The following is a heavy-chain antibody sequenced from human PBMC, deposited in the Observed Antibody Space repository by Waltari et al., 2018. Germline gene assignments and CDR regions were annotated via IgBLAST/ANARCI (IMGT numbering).Heavy chain of an antibody. D-gene: IGHD3-9*01. J-gene: IGHJ4*02. Sequence: VQLQESGPGLVKPSGTLSLTCAVSGGSLSSSNCSSWARQPPGKGLEWIGEIYHSGSTNYNPSLKSRVTISVDKSKNQFSLKLSSVTAADTAVYYCAGDLRVQYYFDYWGQGTLVTVSS. CDR3: AGDLRVQYYFDY. CDR2: IYHSGST. V-gene: IGHV4-4*02. CDR1: GGSLSSSNC.